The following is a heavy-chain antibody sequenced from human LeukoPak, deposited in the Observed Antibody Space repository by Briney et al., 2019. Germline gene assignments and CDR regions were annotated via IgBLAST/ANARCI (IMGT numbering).Heavy chain of an antibody. CDR2: ITSDSNTI. D-gene: IGHD3-3*01. CDR1: GFNFNVYS. V-gene: IGHV3-48*01. Sequence: GGSLTLSCAASGFNFNVYSMNWVRQAPGKGLEWISYITSDSNTIYYADSVRGRFTISRDNAKQSVYLELSNLRVDDTAMYYCARSTEWFADYWGQGSLVTVSS. CDR3: ARSTEWFADY. J-gene: IGHJ4*02.